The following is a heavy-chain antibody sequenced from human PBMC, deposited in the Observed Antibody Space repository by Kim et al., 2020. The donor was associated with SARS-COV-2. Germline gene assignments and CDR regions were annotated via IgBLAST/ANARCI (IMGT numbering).Heavy chain of an antibody. CDR1: GFTFSSYA. J-gene: IGHJ4*02. Sequence: GGSLRLSCAASGFTFSSYAMHWVRQAPGKGLEWVAVISYDGSNKYYADSVKGRFTISRDNSKNTLYLQMNSLRAEDTAVYYCARERDLGFDYWGQGTLVTVSS. CDR3: ARERDLGFDY. V-gene: IGHV3-30-3*01. CDR2: ISYDGSNK.